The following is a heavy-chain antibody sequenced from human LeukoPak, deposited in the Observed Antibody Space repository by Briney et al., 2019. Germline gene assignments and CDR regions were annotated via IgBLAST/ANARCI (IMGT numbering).Heavy chain of an antibody. CDR3: AGPPGLAVAGTGDY. J-gene: IGHJ4*02. V-gene: IGHV3-23*01. CDR1: GFTFNSFA. Sequence: PGGSLRLSCAASGFTFNSFAMSWVRQAPGKGLEWVSAISGRGDNTFYADSVKGRFTISRDNSKNTLYLQKNSLSAEDTAVYYCAGPPGLAVAGTGDYWGQGTLVTVSS. D-gene: IGHD6-19*01. CDR2: ISGRGDNT.